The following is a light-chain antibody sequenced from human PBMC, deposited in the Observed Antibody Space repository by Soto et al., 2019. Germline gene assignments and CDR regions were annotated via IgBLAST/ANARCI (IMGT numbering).Light chain of an antibody. Sequence: DIQMTQSPSSLSASVGYRVTITCRASQSISSYLNWYQQKPGKAPKLLIYGASSRATGIPDRFSGSGSGTDFTLTISRLEPEDFAVYYCQQYGSSTWTFGQGTRLEIK. J-gene: IGKJ5*01. CDR1: QSISSY. CDR3: QQYGSSTWT. V-gene: IGKV1-39*01. CDR2: GAS.